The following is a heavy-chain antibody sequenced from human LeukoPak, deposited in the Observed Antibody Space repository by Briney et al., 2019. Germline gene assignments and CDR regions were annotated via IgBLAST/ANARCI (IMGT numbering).Heavy chain of an antibody. CDR2: ISYDGSNK. CDR3: ARKRANIAAAGPQNHYYYYGMDV. V-gene: IGHV3-30*03. CDR1: GFTFSSYG. J-gene: IGHJ6*02. Sequence: GGSLRLSCTASGFTFSSYGMHWVRQAPGKGLEWVAVISYDGSNKYYADSVKGRFTISRDNAKNSLYLQMNSLRAEDTAVYYCARKRANIAAAGPQNHYYYYGMDVWGQGTTVTVSS. D-gene: IGHD6-13*01.